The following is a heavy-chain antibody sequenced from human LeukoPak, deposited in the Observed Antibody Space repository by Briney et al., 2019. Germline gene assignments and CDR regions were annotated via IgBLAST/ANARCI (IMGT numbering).Heavy chain of an antibody. J-gene: IGHJ4*02. Sequence: GGSLRLSCAASGFTFSGYWMHWVRQAPGKGLVWVSRINSDGIGTAYADSVKGRFTISRDNAKNTLYLQMSSLRAEDTAVYYCVRNRQEGWIDYWGQGTLVTVSS. D-gene: IGHD1-14*01. V-gene: IGHV3-74*01. CDR3: VRNRQEGWIDY. CDR1: GFTFSGYW. CDR2: INSDGIGT.